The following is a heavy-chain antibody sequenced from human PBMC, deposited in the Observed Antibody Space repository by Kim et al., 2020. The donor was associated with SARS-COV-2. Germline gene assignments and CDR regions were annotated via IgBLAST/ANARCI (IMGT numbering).Heavy chain of an antibody. Sequence: ASVKVSCKVSGYTLTELSMHWVRQAPGKGLEWMGGFDPEDGETIYAQKFQGRVTMTEDTSTDTAYMELSSLRSEDTAVYYCATDPNHYYGSGSYGGYWGQGTLVTVSS. J-gene: IGHJ4*02. CDR3: ATDPNHYYGSGSYGGY. CDR2: FDPEDGET. V-gene: IGHV1-24*01. CDR1: GYTLTELS. D-gene: IGHD3-10*01.